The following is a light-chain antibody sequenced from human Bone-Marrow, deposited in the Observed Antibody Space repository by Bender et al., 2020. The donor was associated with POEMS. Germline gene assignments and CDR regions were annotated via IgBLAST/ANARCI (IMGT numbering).Light chain of an antibody. J-gene: IGLJ3*02. Sequence: QSVLTQPPSASGTPGQRLTISCSGSSSNIGSNNVNWYQQLPGTAPKLLIYNNNQRPSGVPDRFSDSKSGTSASLAITGLQSDDEAIYFCVAWDASLNGWVFGGGTKLTVL. CDR2: NNN. V-gene: IGLV1-44*01. CDR3: VAWDASLNGWV. CDR1: SSNIGSNN.